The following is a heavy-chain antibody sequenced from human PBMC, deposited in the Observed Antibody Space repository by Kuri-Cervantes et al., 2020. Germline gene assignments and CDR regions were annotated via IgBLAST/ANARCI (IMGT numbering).Heavy chain of an antibody. J-gene: IGHJ3*02. CDR1: GGTFSSYA. D-gene: IGHD6-19*01. Sequence: SVKVSCKASGGTFSSYAISWVRQAPGQGLEWMGGIIPIFGTANYAQKFQGRVTITADESTSTAYMELSSLRSEDTAVYYCARDWGIAVAGTKGDAFDIWGQGTMVTDSS. CDR3: ARDWGIAVAGTKGDAFDI. V-gene: IGHV1-69*13. CDR2: IIPIFGTA.